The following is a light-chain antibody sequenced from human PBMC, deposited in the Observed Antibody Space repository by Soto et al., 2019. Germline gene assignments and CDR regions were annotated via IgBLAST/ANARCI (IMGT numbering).Light chain of an antibody. Sequence: DIQMTQSPASLSASVGDRVTITCRASQSISRYLNWYLQRPGKAPELLIYAASNLHDGVPSRFSGSGSGTEFALTISSLQPEDFAVYYCQQTDTTPASTFGRGTSVEVK. CDR2: AAS. CDR1: QSISRY. V-gene: IGKV1-39*01. CDR3: QQTDTTPAST. J-gene: IGKJ4*01.